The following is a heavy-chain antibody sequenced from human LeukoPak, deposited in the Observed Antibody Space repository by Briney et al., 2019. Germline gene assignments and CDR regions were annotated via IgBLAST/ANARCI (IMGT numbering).Heavy chain of an antibody. J-gene: IGHJ4*02. CDR2: IYYSGSI. D-gene: IGHD6-19*01. CDR3: AAESERWLVRS. V-gene: IGHV4-59*03. Sequence: PSETLSLTCTVSGGSISSYYWSWIRQPPGKGLEWIGYIYYSGSINYNPSLKSRVTISIDTSKNQFSLKLNSVTAADTAVYYCAAESERWLVRSWGQGTLVTVSS. CDR1: GGSISSYY.